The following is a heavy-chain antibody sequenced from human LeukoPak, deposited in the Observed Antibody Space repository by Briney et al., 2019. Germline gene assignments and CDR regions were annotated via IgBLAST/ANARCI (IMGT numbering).Heavy chain of an antibody. J-gene: IGHJ4*02. CDR1: GGSISSGGYY. CDR2: IYYSGST. D-gene: IGHD6-13*01. Sequence: SETLSLTCTVSGGSISSGGYYWSWIRQHPGKGLEWIGYIYYSGSTYYNPSLKSRVTISVDTSKNQFSLKLSSVTAADTAVYYCARADQAAGTVSFDYWGQGTLVTVSS. CDR3: ARADQAAGTVSFDY. V-gene: IGHV4-31*03.